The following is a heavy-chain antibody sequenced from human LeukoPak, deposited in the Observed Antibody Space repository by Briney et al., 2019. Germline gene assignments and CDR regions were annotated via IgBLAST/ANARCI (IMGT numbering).Heavy chain of an antibody. J-gene: IGHJ4*02. CDR3: ARLYYGSGSPFDY. V-gene: IGHV1-2*02. CDR1: AYTFTCCY. CDR2: INPNSGGT. Sequence: AASVKVSCTASAYTFTCCYMHWVRQAPGQGLEWMGWINPNSGGTNYAQKFQGRVNMTRDTSISTAYMELSRLRSDDTAVYYCARLYYGSGSPFDYWGQGTLVTVSS. D-gene: IGHD3-10*01.